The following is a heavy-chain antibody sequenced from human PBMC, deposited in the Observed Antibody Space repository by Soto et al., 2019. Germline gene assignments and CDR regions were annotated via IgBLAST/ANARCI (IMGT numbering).Heavy chain of an antibody. D-gene: IGHD7-27*01. V-gene: IGHV4-30-4*01. CDR2: IYDGGRT. J-gene: IGHJ4*02. CDR3: ARGPSGDKVDS. Sequence: QVQLQESGPGLVKPSQTLSLTCTVSGGSISTVDYWWSWIRQSPDMGLEWIGHIYDGGRTYNNPSLERXXTXSXXTSKSQPSLTLSSVSAADTAVYYCARGPSGDKVDSWGQGTLVTVSS. CDR1: GGSISTVDYW.